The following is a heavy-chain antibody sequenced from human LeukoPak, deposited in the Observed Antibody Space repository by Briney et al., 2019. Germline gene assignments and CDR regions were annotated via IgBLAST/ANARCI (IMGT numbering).Heavy chain of an antibody. CDR3: ARHAGSGYRLIGSGAFDI. V-gene: IGHV3-53*04. Sequence: GGSLRLSCAASGFTVSSNYISWVRQAPGKGLEWLSVIYSGCSTYYADSVKGRFTISRHNSKNTLYLQMNNLRAENTAVYYCARHAGSGYRLIGSGAFDIWGQGTMVTVSS. CDR2: IYSGCST. D-gene: IGHD3-22*01. J-gene: IGHJ3*02. CDR1: GFTVSSNY.